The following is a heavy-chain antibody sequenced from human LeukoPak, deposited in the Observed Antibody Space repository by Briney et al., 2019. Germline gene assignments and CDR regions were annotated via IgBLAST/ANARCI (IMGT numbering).Heavy chain of an antibody. D-gene: IGHD3-10*01. CDR3: TTDWAMVRGVTDAFDI. V-gene: IGHV3-15*01. CDR1: GFTFSNAW. CDR2: IKSKTDGGTT. J-gene: IGHJ3*02. Sequence: GGSLRLSCAASGFTFSNAWMSWVRQAPGKGLEWVGRIKSKTDGGTTDYAAPVKGRFTSSRDDSKNTLYLPMNSLKTEDTAVYYCTTDWAMVRGVTDAFDIWGQGTMVTVSS.